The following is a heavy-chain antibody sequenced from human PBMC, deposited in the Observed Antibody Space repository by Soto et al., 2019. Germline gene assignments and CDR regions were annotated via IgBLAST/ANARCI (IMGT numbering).Heavy chain of an antibody. V-gene: IGHV2-5*02. CDR1: GFSLTTRGVG. CDR2: IYWDDDK. D-gene: IGHD3-16*01. Sequence: QITLKESGPTLVKPTQTLTLTCTFSGFSLTTRGVGVGWIRQPPGKALECLALIYWDDDKRYSPSLQSRLSSTKHTSKNQVLLPMPNVDPVDTATYYCAHIPNYYQYDWFDPWGQGTLVSVSS. J-gene: IGHJ5*02. CDR3: AHIPNYYQYDWFDP.